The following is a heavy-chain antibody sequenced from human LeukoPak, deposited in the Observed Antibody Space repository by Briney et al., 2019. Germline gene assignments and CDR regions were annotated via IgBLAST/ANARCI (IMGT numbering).Heavy chain of an antibody. V-gene: IGHV7-4-1*02. CDR3: ARDLIRRGSWYWFDP. J-gene: IGHJ5*02. D-gene: IGHD6-13*01. CDR2: INTNTGNP. CDR1: GYTFTSYA. Sequence: GASVKVSCKASGYTFTSYAMNWVRQAPGQGLEWMGWINTNTGNPTYAQGFTGRFVFSLDTSVSTAYLQISSVKAEDTAVYYCARDLIRRGSWYWFDPWGQGTLVTVSS.